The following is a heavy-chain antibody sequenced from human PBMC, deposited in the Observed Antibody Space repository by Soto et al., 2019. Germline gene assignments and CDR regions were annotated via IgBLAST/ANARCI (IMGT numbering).Heavy chain of an antibody. CDR3: ARGIVVVPAAMYDNWFDP. V-gene: IGHV1-8*01. D-gene: IGHD2-2*01. Sequence: ASVKVSCKASGYTFTSYDINWVRQATGQGLEWMGWMNPNSGNTGYAQKFQGRVTMTRNTSISTAYMELSSLRSEDTAVYYCARGIVVVPAAMYDNWFDPWGQGTLVTVSS. CDR2: MNPNSGNT. J-gene: IGHJ5*02. CDR1: GYTFTSYD.